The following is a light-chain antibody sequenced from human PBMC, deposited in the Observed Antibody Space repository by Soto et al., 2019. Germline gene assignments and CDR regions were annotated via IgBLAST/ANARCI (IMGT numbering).Light chain of an antibody. CDR3: HQYNSYPRT. J-gene: IGKJ1*01. CDR1: QGISSF. V-gene: IGKV1-13*02. CDR2: DAS. Sequence: QMTQSPSSLSASVGDRVTITCRASQGISSFLAWYQQKPGRAPELLIYDASSLNRGVPSRFSGSGSGTDFTLTISRLQPDDFATYYCHQYNSYPRTFGHGTKVDIK.